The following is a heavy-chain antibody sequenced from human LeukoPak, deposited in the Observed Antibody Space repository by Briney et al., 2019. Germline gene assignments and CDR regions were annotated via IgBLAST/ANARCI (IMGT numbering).Heavy chain of an antibody. D-gene: IGHD2-15*01. CDR2: IRSKAYGGTT. J-gene: IGHJ5*02. CDR3: TSGIVVVVAARRVWFDP. Sequence: PGRSLGLSCTASGFTFGDYAMSWVRQAPGKGLEWVGFIRSKAYGGTTEYAASVKGRFTISRDDSKSIAYLQMNSLKTEDTAVYYCTSGIVVVVAARRVWFDPWGQGTLVTVSS. V-gene: IGHV3-49*04. CDR1: GFTFGDYA.